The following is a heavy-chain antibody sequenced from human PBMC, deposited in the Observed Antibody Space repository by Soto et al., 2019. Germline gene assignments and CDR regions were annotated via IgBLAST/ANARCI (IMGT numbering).Heavy chain of an antibody. CDR1: GGSISSSNW. Sequence: PSETLSRTCAVSGGSISSSNWWSWVRQPPGKGLEWIGEIYHSGSTYYADSVKGRFTISRDNSKNTLYLQMNSLRAEDTAVYYCAKEKISTSCCNWFDPWGQGTLVTAPQ. CDR3: AKEKISTSCCNWFDP. V-gene: IGHV4-4*02. D-gene: IGHD2-2*01. CDR2: IYHSGST. J-gene: IGHJ5*02.